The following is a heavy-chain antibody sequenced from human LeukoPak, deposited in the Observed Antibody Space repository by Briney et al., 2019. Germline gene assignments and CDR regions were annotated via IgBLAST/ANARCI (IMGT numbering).Heavy chain of an antibody. CDR2: ISSNGGST. CDR3: ARDRFSAVAGTPVY. J-gene: IGHJ4*02. D-gene: IGHD6-19*01. Sequence: GGSLRLSCAASGFTFSSYAMHWVRQAPGKGLEYVSAISSNGGSTYYANSVKGRFTISRDNSKNTLYLQMGSLRAEDMAVYYCARDRFSAVAGTPVYWGQGTLVTVSS. CDR1: GFTFSSYA. V-gene: IGHV3-64*01.